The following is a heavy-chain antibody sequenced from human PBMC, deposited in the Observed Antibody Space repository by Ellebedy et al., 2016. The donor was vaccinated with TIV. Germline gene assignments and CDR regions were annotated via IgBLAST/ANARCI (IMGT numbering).Heavy chain of an antibody. V-gene: IGHV3-64D*06. CDR3: VKDPPRSVAAAGTFDY. CDR2: ISSNGGST. CDR1: GFTFSSYA. D-gene: IGHD6-13*01. Sequence: GGSLRLSXAASGFTFSSYAMHWVRQAPGKGLEYVSAISSNGGSTYYADSVKGRFTISRDNSKNTLYLQMSSLRAEDTAVYYCVKDPPRSVAAAGTFDYWGQGTLVTVSS. J-gene: IGHJ4*02.